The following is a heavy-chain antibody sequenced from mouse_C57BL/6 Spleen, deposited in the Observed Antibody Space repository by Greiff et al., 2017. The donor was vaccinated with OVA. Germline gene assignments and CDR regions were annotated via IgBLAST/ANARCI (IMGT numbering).Heavy chain of an antibody. J-gene: IGHJ2*01. D-gene: IGHD2-1*01. V-gene: IGHV1-42*01. CDR2: INPRTGGT. CDR3: ARDYGKDY. CDR1: GYSFTGYY. Sequence: VQLQQSGPELVKPGASVKISCKASGYSFTGYYMNWVKQSPEKSLEWIGEINPRTGGTTYNQKFKAKATLTVDKSSSTAYMQLKSLTSEDSAVYYCARDYGKDYWGQGTTLTVSS.